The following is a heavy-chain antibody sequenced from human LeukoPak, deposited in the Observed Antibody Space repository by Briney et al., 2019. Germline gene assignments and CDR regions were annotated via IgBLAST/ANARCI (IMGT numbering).Heavy chain of an antibody. CDR3: ARVVVYGDYPSWFDP. D-gene: IGHD4-17*01. J-gene: IGHJ5*02. Sequence: SETLSLTCTVSGGSISSYYWSWIRQPPGKGLEWIGYIYYSGSTNYNPSLKSRVTISVDTSKNQFSLKLSSVTAADTAVYYCARVVVYGDYPSWFDPWGQGTLVTVST. V-gene: IGHV4-59*01. CDR1: GGSISSYY. CDR2: IYYSGST.